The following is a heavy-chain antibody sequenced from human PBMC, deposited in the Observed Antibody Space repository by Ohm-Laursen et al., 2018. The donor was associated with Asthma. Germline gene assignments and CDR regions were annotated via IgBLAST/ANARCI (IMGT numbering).Heavy chain of an antibody. CDR1: GFTVSSNY. D-gene: IGHD3-22*01. Sequence: SLRLSCAAFGFTVSSNYMSWVRQAPGKGLEWVSVIYSGGSTYYADSVKGRFTISRDNSKNTLYLQMNSLRAEDTAVYYCARSQNYYDPNAFDIWGQGTMVTVSS. J-gene: IGHJ3*02. CDR3: ARSQNYYDPNAFDI. CDR2: IYSGGST. V-gene: IGHV3-53*01.